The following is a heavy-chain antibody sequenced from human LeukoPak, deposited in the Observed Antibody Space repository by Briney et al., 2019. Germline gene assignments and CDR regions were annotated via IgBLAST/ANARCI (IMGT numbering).Heavy chain of an antibody. J-gene: IGHJ6*03. CDR1: GGSINTYY. CDR2: IYSTGST. CDR3: ARTRTYYMDV. Sequence: SETLSLTCTVSGGSINTYYWSWIRQPAGKGLEWIGRIYSTGSTNYNPSLKSRATMSVDTSKNQFSLTLSSVTAADTAVYYCARTRTYYMDVWAKGTTVTVSS. V-gene: IGHV4-4*07.